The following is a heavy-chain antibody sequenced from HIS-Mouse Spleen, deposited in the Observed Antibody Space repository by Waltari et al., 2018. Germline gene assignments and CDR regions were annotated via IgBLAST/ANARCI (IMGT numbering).Heavy chain of an antibody. CDR3: AKAKSYSPFDAFDI. V-gene: IGHV3-23*01. J-gene: IGHJ3*02. Sequence: EVQLLESGGGLVQPGGSLRLSCAASGFTFSSYPMSWVRHASGKGLEGVSAISGSGGSTYYADSVKGRFTISRDNSKNTLYLQMNSLRAEDTAVYYCAKAKSYSPFDAFDIWGQGTMVTVSS. CDR1: GFTFSSYP. CDR2: ISGSGGST. D-gene: IGHD1-26*01.